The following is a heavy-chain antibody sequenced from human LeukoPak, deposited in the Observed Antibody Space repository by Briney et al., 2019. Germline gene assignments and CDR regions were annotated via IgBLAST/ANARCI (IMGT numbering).Heavy chain of an antibody. D-gene: IGHD3-22*01. CDR2: INHSGST. CDR3: ARRVDTMIVVVTRFDP. J-gene: IGHJ5*02. Sequence: GSLRLSCAASGFTFSNAWMSWIRQPPGKGLEWIGEINHSGSTNYNPSLKSRVTISVDTSKNQFSLKLSSVTAADTAVYYCARRVDTMIVVVTRFDPWGQGTLVTVSS. V-gene: IGHV4-34*01. CDR1: GFTFSNAW.